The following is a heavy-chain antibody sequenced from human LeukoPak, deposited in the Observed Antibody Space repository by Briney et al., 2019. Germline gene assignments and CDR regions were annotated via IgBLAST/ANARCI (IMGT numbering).Heavy chain of an antibody. CDR1: GYSLSDYN. Sequence: GASVKVSCKASGYSLSDYNINWVRQAPGQGLEWMGWINPNSGDTNYAGSFQGRVTMTRDTSTSTVYIELSRLRVDDTAVYYCARDGNPYYDILIGYHWFDPWGQGTLVTVSS. CDR2: INPNSGDT. CDR3: ARDGNPYYDILIGYHWFDP. V-gene: IGHV1-2*02. D-gene: IGHD3-9*01. J-gene: IGHJ5*02.